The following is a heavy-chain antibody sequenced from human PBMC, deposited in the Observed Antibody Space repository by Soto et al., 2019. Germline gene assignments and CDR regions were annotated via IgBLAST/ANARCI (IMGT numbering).Heavy chain of an antibody. Sequence: EVQVLESGGDLVQPGGSLRLSCAASGYTIRNYAMSWVRQAPGKALEWVSGISGSSDRTYYADSVKGRFTISKDTSSNTLYLQMNSLRVEDTAVYHCEGSWTWGQGTMFTVFS. CDR2: ISGSSDRT. V-gene: IGHV3-23*01. CDR3: EGSWT. D-gene: IGHD5-12*01. CDR1: GYTIRNYA. J-gene: IGHJ3*01.